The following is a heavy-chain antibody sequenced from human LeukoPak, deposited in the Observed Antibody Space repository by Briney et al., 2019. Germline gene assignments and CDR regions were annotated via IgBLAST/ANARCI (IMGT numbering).Heavy chain of an antibody. CDR2: ISGSGGST. D-gene: IGHD3-22*01. J-gene: IGHJ4*02. CDR1: GFTFSSYA. CDR3: ANSRYYYDSSGYYFDY. V-gene: IGHV3-23*01. Sequence: GGSLRLSYAASGFTFSSYAMSWVRQAPGKGLEWVSAISGSGGSTYYADSVKGRFTISRDNSKNTLYLQMNSLRAEDTAVYYCANSRYYYDSSGYYFDYWGQGTLVTVSS.